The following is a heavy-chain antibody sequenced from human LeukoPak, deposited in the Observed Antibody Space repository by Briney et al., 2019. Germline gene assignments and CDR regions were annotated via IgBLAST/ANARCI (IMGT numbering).Heavy chain of an antibody. CDR3: ATGGSGSLIFDY. D-gene: IGHD1-26*01. CDR1: GGTFSSYA. Sequence: ASVKVSCKASGGTFSSYAISWVRQAPGQGLEWMGGIIPIFGTAIYAQKFQGRVTMTEDTSTDTAYMELSSLRSEDTAVYYCATGGSGSLIFDYWGQGTLVTVSS. J-gene: IGHJ4*02. V-gene: IGHV1-69*06. CDR2: IIPIFGTA.